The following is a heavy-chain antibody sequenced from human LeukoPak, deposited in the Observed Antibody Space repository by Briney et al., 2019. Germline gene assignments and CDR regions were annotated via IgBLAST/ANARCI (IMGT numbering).Heavy chain of an antibody. CDR3: LNSGSNYEAVS. V-gene: IGHV4-28*01. D-gene: IGHD5-18*01. CDR2: IYYSGST. J-gene: IGHJ5*02. Sequence: SDTLSLTCTVSAYSISSSNWWGWIRQPPGRGLEWIGYIYYSGSTNSNPSLESRVTISVDTSKNQFSLKLSSVSAADTAFYFCLNSGSNYEAVSWGQGTLVTVSS. CDR1: AYSISSSNW.